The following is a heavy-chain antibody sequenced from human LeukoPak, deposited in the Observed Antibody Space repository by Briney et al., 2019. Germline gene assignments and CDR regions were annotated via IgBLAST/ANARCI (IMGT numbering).Heavy chain of an antibody. D-gene: IGHD3-10*01. CDR3: ARGRGLPGPLDY. Sequence: PGGSLRLSCAASGFTFSSYEMNWVRQAPGRGLEWVSYISSSGSTIYYADSVKGRFTISRDNAKNSLYLQMNSLRAEDTAVYYCARGRGLPGPLDYWGQGTLVTVSS. V-gene: IGHV3-48*03. CDR1: GFTFSSYE. CDR2: ISSSGSTI. J-gene: IGHJ4*02.